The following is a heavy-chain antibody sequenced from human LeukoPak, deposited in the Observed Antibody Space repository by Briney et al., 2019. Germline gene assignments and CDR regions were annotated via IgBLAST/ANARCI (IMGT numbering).Heavy chain of an antibody. V-gene: IGHV3-30-3*01. CDR1: GFTFSRYA. Sequence: GGSLRLSCATSGFTFSRYAMHWVRQAPGKGLEWVALISYDANIGSNKYYADSVKGRFTISRDNSKNTLYLQINSLRAEDTAVYYCARDGGYDFWSGYYQDYWGQGTLVTVSS. CDR3: ARDGGYDFWSGYYQDY. CDR2: ISYDANIGSNK. D-gene: IGHD3-3*01. J-gene: IGHJ4*02.